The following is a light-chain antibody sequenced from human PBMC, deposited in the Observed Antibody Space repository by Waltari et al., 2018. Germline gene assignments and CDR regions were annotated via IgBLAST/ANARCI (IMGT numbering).Light chain of an antibody. CDR2: AAS. Sequence: DIQMTQSPSSLSASVGDRVTITCRASQSISSYLNWYQQKPGKAPKLLIYAASSLQSGGPSRFSGSGSGTDFTLTISSLQPEDFATYYCQQSYSTPPYTFGQGTKLEI. J-gene: IGKJ2*01. V-gene: IGKV1-39*01. CDR3: QQSYSTPPYT. CDR1: QSISSY.